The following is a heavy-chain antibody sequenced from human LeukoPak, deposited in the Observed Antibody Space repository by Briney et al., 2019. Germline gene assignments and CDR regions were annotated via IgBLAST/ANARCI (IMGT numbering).Heavy chain of an antibody. CDR1: GGTFSSYA. V-gene: IGHV1-69*13. Sequence: ASVTVSFKASGGTFSSYAISWVRQAPGQGLEWMGGIIPIFGTANYAQKFQGRVTITADESASTAYMELSSLRSEDTAVYYCAITVNYGEWYFDYWGQGTLVTVSS. CDR2: IIPIFGTA. CDR3: AITVNYGEWYFDY. J-gene: IGHJ4*02. D-gene: IGHD4-17*01.